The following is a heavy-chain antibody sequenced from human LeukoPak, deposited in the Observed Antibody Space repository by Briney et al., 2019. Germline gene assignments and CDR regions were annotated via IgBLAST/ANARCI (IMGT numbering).Heavy chain of an antibody. D-gene: IGHD3-10*01. Sequence: SETLSLTCTVSGYSISSGYYWGWIRQPPGKGLEWIGSIYHSGSTYYNPSLKSRVTISVDTSKNQFSLKLSSVTAADTAVYYCARGRRIRGVIDYWGQGTLVTVSS. V-gene: IGHV4-38-2*02. CDR2: IYHSGST. CDR1: GYSISSGYY. CDR3: ARGRRIRGVIDY. J-gene: IGHJ4*02.